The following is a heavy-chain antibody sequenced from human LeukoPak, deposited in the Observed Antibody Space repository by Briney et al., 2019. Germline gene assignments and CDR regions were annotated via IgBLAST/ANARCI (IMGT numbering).Heavy chain of an antibody. CDR3: ARDREVGATQRCFDY. V-gene: IGHV1-46*01. Sequence: ASVKVSCKASGYTFTSYYLHWVRRAPGQGLEWMGVINPSGGDTTYAQKFQGRVTMSRDTSTNTVYMDLSSLRSEDSALYYCARDREVGATQRCFDYWGQGTLVTVSS. J-gene: IGHJ4*02. D-gene: IGHD1-26*01. CDR2: INPSGGDT. CDR1: GYTFTSYY.